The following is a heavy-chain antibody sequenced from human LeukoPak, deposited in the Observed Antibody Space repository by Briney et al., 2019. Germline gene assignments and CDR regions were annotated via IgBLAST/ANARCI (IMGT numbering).Heavy chain of an antibody. V-gene: IGHV3-21*01. Sequence: GGSLRLSCAASGFTFSSYSMNWVRQAPGKGLEWVSSISSSSSSYIYYADSVKGRFTISRDNAKNSLYLQMNSLRAEDTAVYYCARAVYSGSQPLNFDYWGQGTLVTVSS. CDR2: ISSSSSSYI. J-gene: IGHJ4*02. D-gene: IGHD3-10*01. CDR1: GFTFSSYS. CDR3: ARAVYSGSQPLNFDY.